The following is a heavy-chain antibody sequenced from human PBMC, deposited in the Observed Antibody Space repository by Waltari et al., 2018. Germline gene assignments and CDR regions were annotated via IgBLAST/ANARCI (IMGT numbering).Heavy chain of an antibody. Sequence: EVQLVGSGGGLVKPGGSLRPSCAASGFTFSSYTFTLVRQAPGKGLEWVASISSGSSYIYYADSVKGRFTISRDNAKNSLYLQMNSLRVEDTAVYYCAREWGVMVGTAGFYFDYWGQGALVTVSS. J-gene: IGHJ4*02. V-gene: IGHV3-21*01. D-gene: IGHD2-15*01. CDR1: GFTFSSYT. CDR2: ISSGSSYI. CDR3: AREWGVMVGTAGFYFDY.